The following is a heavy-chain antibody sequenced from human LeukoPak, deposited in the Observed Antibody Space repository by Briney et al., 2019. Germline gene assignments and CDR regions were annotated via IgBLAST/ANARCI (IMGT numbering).Heavy chain of an antibody. V-gene: IGHV4-38-2*02. CDR2: INHSGST. CDR3: ASAEVYDILTGYYFEDY. J-gene: IGHJ4*02. CDR1: GYSISSGYY. D-gene: IGHD3-9*01. Sequence: PSETLSLTCTVSGYSISSGYYWSWIRQPPGKGLEWIGEINHSGSTNYNPSLKSRVTISVDTSKNQFSLKLSSVTAADTAVYYCASAEVYDILTGYYFEDYWGQGTLVTVSS.